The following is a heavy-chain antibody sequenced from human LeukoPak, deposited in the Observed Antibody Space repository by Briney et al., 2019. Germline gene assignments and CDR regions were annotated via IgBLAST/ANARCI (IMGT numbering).Heavy chain of an antibody. J-gene: IGHJ4*02. CDR2: INPNSGGT. Sequence: ASVKVSCKASGYTFTGYYMHWVRQAPGQGLEWMGRINPNSGGTNYAQKFQGRVTMTRDTSISTAYMELSRLRSDDTAVYDCARTRRYYYDSSGYYDYDYWGQGTLVTVSS. D-gene: IGHD3-22*01. CDR3: ARTRRYYYDSSGYYDYDY. CDR1: GYTFTGYY. V-gene: IGHV1-2*06.